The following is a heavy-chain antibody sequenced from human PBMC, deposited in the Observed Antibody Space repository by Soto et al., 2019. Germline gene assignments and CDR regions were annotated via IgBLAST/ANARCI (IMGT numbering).Heavy chain of an antibody. V-gene: IGHV3-72*01. Sequence: EVQLVESGGALVQPGGSLRLSCAASGFTFSDHHMDWVRQAPGKGLEWVGRTRNKGNSYTTEYAASVKGRFTISRDESNNSLYLQMNCLKTGDTAVYYCAFGGATRAYWGQGTLVTVSS. J-gene: IGHJ4*02. CDR1: GFTFSDHH. CDR3: AFGGATRAY. D-gene: IGHD1-26*01. CDR2: TRNKGNSYTT.